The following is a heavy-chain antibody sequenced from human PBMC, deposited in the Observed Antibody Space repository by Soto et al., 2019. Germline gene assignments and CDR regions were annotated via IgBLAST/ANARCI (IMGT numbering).Heavy chain of an antibody. CDR2: ISYDGSNK. J-gene: IGHJ6*02. V-gene: IGHV3-30*18. Sequence: GGSLRLSCAASGFTFSSYGMHWVRQAPGKGLEWVAVISYDGSNKYYADSVKGRFTISRDNSKNTLYLQMNSLRAEDTAVYYCAKVTFSGDYYYNYGMDVWGQGTTVTVSS. D-gene: IGHD6-19*01. CDR1: GFTFSSYG. CDR3: AKVTFSGDYYYNYGMDV.